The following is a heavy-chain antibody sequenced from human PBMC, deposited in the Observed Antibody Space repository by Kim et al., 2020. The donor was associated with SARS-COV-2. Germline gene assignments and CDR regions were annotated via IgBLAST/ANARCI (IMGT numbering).Heavy chain of an antibody. CDR3: AAGGGWIPAY. V-gene: IGHV4-59*09. CDR2: GTT. J-gene: IGHJ4*02. D-gene: IGHD5-18*01. Sequence: GTTNPNPALTSRVTISLDTSKSQFSLKLTSVTAADTAVYYCAAGGGWIPAYWGQGTLVTVSS.